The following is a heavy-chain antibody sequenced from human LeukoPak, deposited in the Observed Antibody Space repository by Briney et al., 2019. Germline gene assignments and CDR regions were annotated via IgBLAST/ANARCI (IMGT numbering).Heavy chain of an antibody. Sequence: SETLSLTCTVSGGSISRYYWSWIRQPPGKGLEWIGYIYYSGSTNYTPSLKSRVTISVDTSKSQFSLKLSSVTAADTAVYYCASGSSGGNPYYFGYWGQGTLVTVSS. J-gene: IGHJ4*02. CDR3: ASGSSGGNPYYFGY. CDR2: IYYSGST. V-gene: IGHV4-59*01. CDR1: GGSISRYY. D-gene: IGHD6-19*01.